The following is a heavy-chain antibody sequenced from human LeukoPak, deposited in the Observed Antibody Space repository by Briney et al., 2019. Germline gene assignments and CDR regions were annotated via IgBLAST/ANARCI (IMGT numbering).Heavy chain of an antibody. CDR1: GGSISSYY. CDR2: IYTSGST. J-gene: IGHJ4*02. V-gene: IGHV4-4*07. CDR3: ARDGLSYGYVGGVYYFDY. Sequence: SETLSLTCTVSGGSISSYYWSGIRQPAGKGLERIGRIYTSGSTNYNPSLKSRVTMSVDTSKNQFSLKLSSVTAADTAVYYCARDGLSYGYVGGVYYFDYWGQGTLVTVSS. D-gene: IGHD5-18*01.